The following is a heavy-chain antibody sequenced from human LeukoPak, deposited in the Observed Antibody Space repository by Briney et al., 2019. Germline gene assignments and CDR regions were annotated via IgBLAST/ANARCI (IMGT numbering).Heavy chain of an antibody. J-gene: IGHJ4*02. V-gene: IGHV3-30*18. CDR2: ISYDGTNK. CDR3: AKDERGRSYFDY. CDR1: GFTFSTYG. Sequence: GGSLRLSCAASGFTFSTYGMHRVRQAPGKGLEWVAVISYDGTNKYYGDSVKGRFTISRDNSKNTLYLQMNSLRAEDTAVYYCAKDERGRSYFDYWGQGTLVTVSS. D-gene: IGHD2-15*01.